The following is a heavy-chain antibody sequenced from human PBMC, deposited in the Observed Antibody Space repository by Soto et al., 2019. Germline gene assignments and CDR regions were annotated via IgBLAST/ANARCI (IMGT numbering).Heavy chain of an antibody. D-gene: IGHD2-15*01. CDR2: IYSGGSA. CDR3: AGGDPFTPGIFAY. CDR1: GFTVSSNY. V-gene: IGHV3-53*01. Sequence: EVQVVESGGGLIQPGGSLRLSCAVSGFTVSSNYMNWARQAPGKGLEWVSVIYSGGSAFYADSVKGRFTISRDNSKNTLYLQMNSLRAEDTAVYYCAGGDPFTPGIFAYWGQGTLVTVFS. J-gene: IGHJ4*02.